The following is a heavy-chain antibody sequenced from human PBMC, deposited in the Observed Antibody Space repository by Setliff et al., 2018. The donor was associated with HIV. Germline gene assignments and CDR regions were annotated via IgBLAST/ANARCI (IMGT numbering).Heavy chain of an antibody. Sequence: GASVKVSCKASGDTFSNYAINWVRQAPGQGLEWMGGFIPILGIANSVHKFQGGLTITADKFTSTAYMELSSLRSEDTAVYYCATLRINRDGSPGKAFDYWGQGTQVTVSS. V-gene: IGHV1-69*10. D-gene: IGHD5-12*01. CDR1: GDTFSNYA. J-gene: IGHJ4*02. CDR2: FIPILGIA. CDR3: ATLRINRDGSPGKAFDY.